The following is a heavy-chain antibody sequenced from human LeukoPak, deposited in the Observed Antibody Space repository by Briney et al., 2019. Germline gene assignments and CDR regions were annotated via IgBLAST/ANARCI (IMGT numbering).Heavy chain of an antibody. J-gene: IGHJ5*02. CDR2: IIPIFGTA. CDR3: ARDLVAARPQYSSGDNWFDP. Sequence: SVKVSCKASGGTFSSYAISWVRQAPGQGLEWMGGIIPIFGTANYAQKFQGRVTITTDESTSTAYMELSSLRSEDTAVYYCARDLVAARPQYSSGDNWFDPWGQGTLVTVSS. D-gene: IGHD6-25*01. CDR1: GGTFSSYA. V-gene: IGHV1-69*05.